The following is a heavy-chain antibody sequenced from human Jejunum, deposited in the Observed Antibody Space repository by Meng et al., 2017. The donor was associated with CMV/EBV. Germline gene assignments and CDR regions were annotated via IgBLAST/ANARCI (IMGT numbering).Heavy chain of an antibody. CDR1: TFTLNNYA. J-gene: IGHJ4*02. Sequence: STFTLNNYAMGWVRQAPGKGLEWVSITYGGGVTTYSADFVKGRFTISRDNSMNTVFLQMNSLRTDDTAVYYCAKGDSSGTSYFDYWGQGTLVTSPQ. CDR3: AKGDSSGTSYFDY. D-gene: IGHD3-22*01. V-gene: IGHV3-23*03. CDR2: TYGGGVTT.